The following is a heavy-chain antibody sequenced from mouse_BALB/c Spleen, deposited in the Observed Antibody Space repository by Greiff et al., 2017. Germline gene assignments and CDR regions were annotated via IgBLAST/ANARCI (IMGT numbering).Heavy chain of an antibody. CDR3: ARWGTTVVAPFDY. J-gene: IGHJ2*01. Sequence: VQLQQSGPQLVRPGASVKISCKASGYSFTSYWMHWVKQRPGQGLEWIGMIDPSDSETRLNQKFKDKATLTVDKSSSTAYMQLSSPTSEDSAVYYCARWGTTVVAPFDYWGQGTTLTVSS. D-gene: IGHD1-1*01. V-gene: IGHV1S126*01. CDR1: GYSFTSYW. CDR2: IDPSDSET.